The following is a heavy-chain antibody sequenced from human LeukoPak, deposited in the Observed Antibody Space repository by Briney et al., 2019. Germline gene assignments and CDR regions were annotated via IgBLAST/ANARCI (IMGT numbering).Heavy chain of an antibody. J-gene: IGHJ2*01. CDR1: GFTFSSYT. CDR3: ARSRQHYYESSGNYEIFNWYFDL. CDR2: ISSSSIYR. D-gene: IGHD3-22*01. V-gene: IGHV3-21*01. Sequence: GGSLRLSCAASGFTFSSYTMNWVRQAPGKGLEWVSCISSSSIYRYYTDSVKGRFNITRDNAKNLMYLQMNSLRVEDTAVYYCARSRQHYYESSGNYEIFNWYFDLWGRGTLVTVSS.